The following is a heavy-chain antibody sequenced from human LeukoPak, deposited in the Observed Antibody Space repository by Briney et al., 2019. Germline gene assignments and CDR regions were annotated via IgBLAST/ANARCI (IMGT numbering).Heavy chain of an antibody. J-gene: IGHJ4*02. V-gene: IGHV3-23*01. D-gene: IGHD3-22*01. CDR3: ARRRPGYYYDSSGSSAPDFDY. Sequence: GGSLRLSCAASGFTFSSYAMSWVRQAPGKGLEWVSAISGSGGSTYYADSVKGRFTISRDNSKNTLYLQMNSLRAEGTAVYYCARRRPGYYYDSSGSSAPDFDYWGQGTLVTVSS. CDR2: ISGSGGST. CDR1: GFTFSSYA.